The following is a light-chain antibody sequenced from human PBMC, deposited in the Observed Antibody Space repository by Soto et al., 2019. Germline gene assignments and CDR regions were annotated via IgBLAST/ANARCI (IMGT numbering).Light chain of an antibody. V-gene: IGLV2-14*03. CDR1: SSDVGAYNY. CDR2: DVN. J-gene: IGLJ1*01. Sequence: QSALTQPASVSGSPGQSITISCAGTSSDVGAYNYVSWYQHHPGKAPKLMIYDVNNRPSGDSNRFSGSKSGNTASLTISGLQVEDEADYYCSSWTSGATYVFGSGNKVTVL. CDR3: SSWTSGATYV.